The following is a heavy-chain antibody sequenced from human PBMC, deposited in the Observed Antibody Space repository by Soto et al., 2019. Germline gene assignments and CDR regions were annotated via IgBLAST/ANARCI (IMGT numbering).Heavy chain of an antibody. CDR3: ASDEIRLLEPPGAFDI. Sequence: GGSLRLSCAASGFTFSSYAMHWVRQAPGKGLEWVAVISYDGSNKYYADSVKGRFTISRDNSKNTLYLQMNSLRAEDTAVYYCASDEIRLLEPPGAFDIWGQGTRVTVSS. V-gene: IGHV3-30-3*01. J-gene: IGHJ3*02. D-gene: IGHD3-3*01. CDR2: ISYDGSNK. CDR1: GFTFSSYA.